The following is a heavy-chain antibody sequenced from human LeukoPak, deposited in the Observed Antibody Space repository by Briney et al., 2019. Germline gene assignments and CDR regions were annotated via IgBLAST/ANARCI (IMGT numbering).Heavy chain of an antibody. Sequence: SVKVSCKASGGTFSSYAISWVRQAPGQGLEWMGGIIPIFGTANYAQKFQGRVTITADESTSTAYMELSSLRSEDTAVYYCAKDWRGYDFGVYIDYWGQGTLVTVSS. CDR3: AKDWRGYDFGVYIDY. CDR1: GGTFSSYA. V-gene: IGHV1-69*13. CDR2: IIPIFGTA. D-gene: IGHD5-12*01. J-gene: IGHJ4*02.